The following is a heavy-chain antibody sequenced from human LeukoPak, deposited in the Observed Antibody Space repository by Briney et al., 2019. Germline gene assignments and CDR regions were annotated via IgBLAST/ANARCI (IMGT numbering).Heavy chain of an antibody. D-gene: IGHD3-9*01. V-gene: IGHV4-59*01. CDR3: ARGVVLTGYPLDF. CDR2: IYYSGTT. J-gene: IGHJ4*02. Sequence: SSETLSLTCSVSGGSFSNYYWSWIRQPPGKGLEWIGFIYYSGTTDHNPSLKSRVTISIDTSKKQLSLKLSSVTAADTAVYYCARGVVLTGYPLDFWGRGTLVTVSS. CDR1: GGSFSNYY.